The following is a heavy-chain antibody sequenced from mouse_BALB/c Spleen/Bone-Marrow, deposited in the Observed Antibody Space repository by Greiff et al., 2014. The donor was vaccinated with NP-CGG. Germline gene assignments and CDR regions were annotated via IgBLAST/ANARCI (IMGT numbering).Heavy chain of an antibody. CDR2: IHPNSGNT. J-gene: IGHJ2*01. CDR3: ANYYGSSSY. V-gene: IGHV1S130*01. CDR1: GYTFTSSW. Sequence: VQLVESGSVLVRPGASVKLSRKASGYTFTSSWMHWAKQRPGQGLEWIGEIHPNSGNTNYNEKFKGKATLTVDTSSSTAYVDLSSLTSEDSAVYYCANYYGSSSYWGQGTTLTFSS. D-gene: IGHD1-1*01.